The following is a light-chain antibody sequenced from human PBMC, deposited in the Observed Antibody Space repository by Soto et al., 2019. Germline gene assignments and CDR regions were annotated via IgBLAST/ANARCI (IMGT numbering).Light chain of an antibody. V-gene: IGKV1-5*03. Sequence: DIQMTQSPSTLSASVGARVTITCRASQSISSWLAWYQQKPGKAPNLLIYKASSLESGVPSRFSGSGSGTDCTLTISRLEPEDFAVYYCQQYGGSFRVLGPGTKVDI. CDR1: QSISSW. CDR3: QQYGGSFRV. CDR2: KAS. J-gene: IGKJ3*01.